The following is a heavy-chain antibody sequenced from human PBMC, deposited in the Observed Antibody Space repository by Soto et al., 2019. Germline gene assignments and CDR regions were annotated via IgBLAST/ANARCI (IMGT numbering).Heavy chain of an antibody. Sequence: QVQLQESGPGLVNPSETLSLTCTVSGGSVSSGDYYWSWIRQPPGKDLEWIGYIYYSGSTYFAPSLKSRVRMAIDTSDNQFSLKLSSVTAADTAIYYCATESSGSSPLPFDFWGRGVLVTVSS. D-gene: IGHD3-22*01. V-gene: IGHV4-30-4*01. CDR1: GGSVSSGDYY. CDR3: ATESSGSSPLPFDF. J-gene: IGHJ4*02. CDR2: IYYSGST.